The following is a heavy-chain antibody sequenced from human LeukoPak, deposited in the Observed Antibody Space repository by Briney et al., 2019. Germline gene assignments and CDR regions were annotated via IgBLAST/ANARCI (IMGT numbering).Heavy chain of an antibody. CDR3: ARGGDYNWFDP. V-gene: IGHV3-21*01. CDR2: ISSSSSYI. CDR1: GFTFSSYS. J-gene: IGHJ5*02. Sequence: PGGSLRLSCAASGFTFSSYSVNWVRQAPGKGLEWVSSISSSSSYIYYADSVKGRSTISRDNAKNSLYLQMNSLRAEDTAVYYCARGGDYNWFDPWGQGTLVTVSS.